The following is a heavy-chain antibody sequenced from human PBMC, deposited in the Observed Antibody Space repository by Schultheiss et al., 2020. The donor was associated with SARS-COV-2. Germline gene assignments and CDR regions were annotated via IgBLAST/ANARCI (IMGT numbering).Heavy chain of an antibody. CDR1: GFTFSSYW. CDR3: AREGRFQLLLEPFDY. V-gene: IGHV3-74*01. J-gene: IGHJ4*02. CDR2: IKSDGSYI. Sequence: GESLKISCAASGFTFSSYWMHWVRQAPGKGLVWVSRIKSDGSYISYADSVKGRITISRDNARNTLYLQMDSLRVEDTALYYCAREGRFQLLLEPFDYWGQGILVTVSS. D-gene: IGHD2-21*02.